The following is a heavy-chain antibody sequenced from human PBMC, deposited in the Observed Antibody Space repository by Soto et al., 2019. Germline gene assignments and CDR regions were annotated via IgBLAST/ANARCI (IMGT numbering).Heavy chain of an antibody. CDR2: ISYDGSNK. CDR3: ARSGGIAVAGTGVNFDY. J-gene: IGHJ4*02. V-gene: IGHV3-30-3*01. Sequence: QVQLVESGGGVVQPGRSLRLSCAASGFTFSSYAMHWVRQAPGKGLEWVAVISYDGSNKYYADSVKGRFTISRDNSKNTLYLQMNSLRAEDTAVYYCARSGGIAVAGTGVNFDYWRQGTLVTVSS. D-gene: IGHD6-19*01. CDR1: GFTFSSYA.